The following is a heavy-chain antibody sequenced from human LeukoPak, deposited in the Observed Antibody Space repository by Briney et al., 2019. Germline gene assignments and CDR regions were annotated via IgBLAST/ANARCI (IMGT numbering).Heavy chain of an antibody. CDR2: VYYRGST. CDR3: AREEQLVLDDAFDI. CDR1: GGSISTYY. V-gene: IGHV4-59*12. D-gene: IGHD6-13*01. Sequence: PSETLSLTCTVSGGSISTYYWSWIRKPPGKGLEGIGYVYYRGSTNYNPSLKSRVTISADTSKNQFSLKLSSVTAADTAVYYCAREEQLVLDDAFDIWGQGTMVTVSS. J-gene: IGHJ3*02.